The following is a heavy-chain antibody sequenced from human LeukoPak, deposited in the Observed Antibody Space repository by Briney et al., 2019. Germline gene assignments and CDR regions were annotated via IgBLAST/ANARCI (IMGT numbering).Heavy chain of an antibody. V-gene: IGHV4-39*01. Sequence: SETLSLTCTVSGGSISSSSYYWGWIRQPPGKGLEWIGSIYYSGSTYYNPSLKSRVTISVDTSKNQFSLKLSSVTAADTAVYYCASLYSSGRYAFDYWGQGTLVTVSS. D-gene: IGHD6-19*01. CDR2: IYYSGST. CDR1: GGSISSSSYY. J-gene: IGHJ4*02. CDR3: ASLYSSGRYAFDY.